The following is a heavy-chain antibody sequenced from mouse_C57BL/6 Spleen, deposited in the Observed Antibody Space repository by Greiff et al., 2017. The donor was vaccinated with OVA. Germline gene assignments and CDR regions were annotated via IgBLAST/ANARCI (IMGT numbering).Heavy chain of an antibody. CDR2: INPNNGGT. D-gene: IGHD1-1*01. CDR1: GYTFTDYN. J-gene: IGHJ2*01. CDR3: ARTRYYGSTFDY. Sequence: LVEPGASVKIPCKASGYTFTDYNMDWVKQSHGKSLEWIGDINPNNGGTIYNQKFKGKATLTVDKSSSTAYMELRSLTSEDTAVYYCARTRYYGSTFDYWGQGTTLTVSS. V-gene: IGHV1-18*01.